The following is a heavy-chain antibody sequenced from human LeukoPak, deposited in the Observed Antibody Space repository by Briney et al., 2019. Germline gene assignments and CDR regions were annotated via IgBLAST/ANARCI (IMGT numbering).Heavy chain of an antibody. Sequence: PGGPLRLSCAASGFTFRKYNIYWVRQAPGKGLEWVAFIQSDGSNKYYADSVKGRFTISRDNSKNTVYLQMNSLRPEDTAVFYCAKDSGSYGLDPWGQGTPVTVSS. CDR1: GFTFRKYN. CDR3: AKDSGSYGLDP. D-gene: IGHD3-10*01. J-gene: IGHJ5*02. CDR2: IQSDGSNK. V-gene: IGHV3-30*02.